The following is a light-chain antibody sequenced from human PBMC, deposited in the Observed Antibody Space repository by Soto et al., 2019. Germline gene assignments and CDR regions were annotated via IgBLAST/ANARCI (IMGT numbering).Light chain of an antibody. CDR1: QSISTE. CDR3: QPGHNWPLT. Sequence: EIAMTQSPATLSVSPGERATLSCRASQSISTELAWYQQIPGQPPRLLIYSASTRATGVPARFTGSGSGSEFTLSNSGLQSESFAIYYCQPGHNWPLTFGQGTRLEI. V-gene: IGKV3-15*01. CDR2: SAS. J-gene: IGKJ2*01.